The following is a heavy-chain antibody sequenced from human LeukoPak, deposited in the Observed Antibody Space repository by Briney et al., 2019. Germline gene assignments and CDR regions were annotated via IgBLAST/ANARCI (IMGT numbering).Heavy chain of an antibody. CDR2: INYNGRNN. V-gene: IGHV3-30*02. CDR1: GFTFSSYG. Sequence: GGSPRLSCAASGFTFSSYGMHWVRQAPGKGLEWVSFINYNGRNNYYADSVKGRFTISRDSSKNTLSLQMNSLRDEDTAVYYCAKDSPIYYIDYWGQGTLVTASS. CDR3: AKDSPIYYIDY. D-gene: IGHD3-10*01. J-gene: IGHJ4*02.